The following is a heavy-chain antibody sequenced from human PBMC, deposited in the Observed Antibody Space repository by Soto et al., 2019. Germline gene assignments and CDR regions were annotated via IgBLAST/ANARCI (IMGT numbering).Heavy chain of an antibody. V-gene: IGHV4-39*01. CDR2: IYYSGST. CDR3: ARHVSTGSSTSHMYDGWCDP. CDR1: GGSISSSSYY. Sequence: QLQLQESGPGLVKPSETLSLTCTVSGGSISSSSYYWGWIRQPPGKGLEWIGTIYYSGSTYYSPSLKSRSSIPGETSKTQLSLKLSSVTAADTAVYYCARHVSTGSSTSHMYDGWCDPWGQGTLVTVSS. D-gene: IGHD2-2*01. J-gene: IGHJ5*02.